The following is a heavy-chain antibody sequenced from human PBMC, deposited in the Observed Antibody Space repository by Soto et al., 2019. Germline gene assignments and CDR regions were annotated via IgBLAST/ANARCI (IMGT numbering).Heavy chain of an antibody. J-gene: IGHJ4*02. Sequence: QVQLVQSGAEVKKPGSSVKVSCKASGGTFSSYTISWVRQAPGQGLEWMGRIIPILGIANYAQKFQGRVTITADKSTSTAYMELSSLRSEDTAVYYCAISHEIVAPIGAPYYVDYWGQGTLGTVSS. V-gene: IGHV1-69*02. CDR3: AISHEIVAPIGAPYYVDY. CDR2: IIPILGIA. CDR1: GGTFSSYT. D-gene: IGHD5-12*01.